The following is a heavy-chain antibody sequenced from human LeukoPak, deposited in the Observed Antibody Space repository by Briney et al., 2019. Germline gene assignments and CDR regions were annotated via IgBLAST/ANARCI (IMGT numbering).Heavy chain of an antibody. CDR1: GGSISSGSYY. V-gene: IGHV4-61*02. CDR3: ARADYSNYRWFDP. D-gene: IGHD4-11*01. Sequence: SQTLSLTCTVSGGSISSGSYYWSWIRQPAGTGLEWIGRIYTRGSTNYNPSLKSRVTISVDTSKNQFSLKLSSVTAADTAVYYCARADYSNYRWFDPWGQGTLVTVSS. J-gene: IGHJ5*02. CDR2: IYTRGST.